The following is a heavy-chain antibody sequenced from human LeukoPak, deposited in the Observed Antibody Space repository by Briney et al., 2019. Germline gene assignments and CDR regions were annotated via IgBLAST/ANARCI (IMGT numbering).Heavy chain of an antibody. CDR3: TTDANYYDSSGYDPPDY. CDR1: GFTFSNAW. V-gene: IGHV3-15*01. D-gene: IGHD3-22*01. Sequence: GGSLRLSCAASGFTFSNAWMSWVRQAPGKGLEWVGRIKSKTDGGTTDYAAPVKGRFTISRDDSKNTLYLQMNSLKTEDTAVYYCTTDANYYDSSGYDPPDYWGQGTLVTVSS. J-gene: IGHJ4*02. CDR2: IKSKTDGGTT.